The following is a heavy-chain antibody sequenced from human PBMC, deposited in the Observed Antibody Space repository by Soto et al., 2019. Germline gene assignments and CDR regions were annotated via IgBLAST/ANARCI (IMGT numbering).Heavy chain of an antibody. CDR3: ARERRWVPLLH. D-gene: IGHD1-1*01. J-gene: IGHJ4*02. Sequence: QVQLVQSGPEVKKPGASVKVSCKGSGYTFSNYGVTWVRQAPGQGLERLGWVSAYNRNTDYAQKFEDRATMTIDTSTNTAYLELRGLTPDDTAVYYCARERRWVPLLHWGQGTL. V-gene: IGHV1-18*01. CDR1: GYTFSNYG. CDR2: VSAYNRNT.